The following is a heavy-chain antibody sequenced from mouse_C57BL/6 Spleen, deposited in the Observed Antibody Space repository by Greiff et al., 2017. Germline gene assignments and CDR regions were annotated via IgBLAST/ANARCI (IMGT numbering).Heavy chain of an antibody. V-gene: IGHV1-82*01. J-gene: IGHJ2*01. CDR3: AREWLLRD. D-gene: IGHD2-3*01. CDR2: IYPGDGDT. CDR1: GYAFSSSW. Sequence: QVQLQQSGPELVKPGASVKISCKASGYAFSSSWMNWVKQRPGKGLEWIGRIYPGDGDTYYNGKFKGKATLTADKSSSTAYMQLSSLTSEDTAVDFCAREWLLRDWGQGTTLTVSS.